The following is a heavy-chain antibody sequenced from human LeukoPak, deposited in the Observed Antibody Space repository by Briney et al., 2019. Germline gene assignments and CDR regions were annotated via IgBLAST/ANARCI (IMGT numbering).Heavy chain of an antibody. CDR3: ATHDSSSWKFDY. D-gene: IGHD6-13*01. J-gene: IGHJ4*02. V-gene: IGHV1-18*01. CDR2: ISAYNGNT. CDR1: GYTFTSYD. Sequence: ASVKVSCKASGYTFTSYDINWVRQATGQGLEWMGWISAYNGNTNYAQKLQGRVTITADKSTSTAYMELSSLRSEDTAVYYCATHDSSSWKFDYWGQGTLVTVSS.